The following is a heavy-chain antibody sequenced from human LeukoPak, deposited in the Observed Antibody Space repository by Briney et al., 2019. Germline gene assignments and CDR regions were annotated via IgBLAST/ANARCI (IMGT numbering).Heavy chain of an antibody. V-gene: IGHV3-48*01. CDR1: GFSFSTYS. CDR2: ISGSSSTI. J-gene: IGHJ5*02. D-gene: IGHD6-19*01. CDR3: ARDSSGWYHWFDP. Sequence: GGSLRLSCAASGFSFSTYSMNWVRQAPGKGLEGVSYISGSSSTIYYADSVKGRFTISRDNAKNSLYLQMNSLRVEDTAVYYCARDSSGWYHWFDPWGQGTLVTVSS.